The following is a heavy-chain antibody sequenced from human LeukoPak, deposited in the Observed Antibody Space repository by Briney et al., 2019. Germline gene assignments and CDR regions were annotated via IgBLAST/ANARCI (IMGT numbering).Heavy chain of an antibody. CDR3: ARGIPRWPARVDY. Sequence: SETLSLTCTVSGGSISSYYWSWIRQPPGKGLEWIGYIYYSGSANYNPSLKSRVSISVDTSKNQISLKLSSVTAADTAVYYCARGIPRWPARVDYWGQGTLVTVSS. CDR2: IYYSGSA. CDR1: GGSISSYY. J-gene: IGHJ4*02. V-gene: IGHV4-59*08. D-gene: IGHD4-23*01.